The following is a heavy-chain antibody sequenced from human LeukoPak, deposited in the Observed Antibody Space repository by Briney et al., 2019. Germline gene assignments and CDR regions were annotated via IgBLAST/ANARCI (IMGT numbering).Heavy chain of an antibody. CDR2: TYYRSQQWHS. J-gene: IGHJ4*02. V-gene: IGHV6-1*01. CDR1: GDSVSSNGAS. CDR3: GRETDFGVVTN. Sequence: PSQTLSLTCAISGDSVSSNGASWNWIRQSPSRGLEWLRRTYYRSQQWHSDYAPSVTGRITLNRDTSKNQFSLQLNSMTPEDTAVYYCGRETDFGVVTNWGQGTLVTVSS. D-gene: IGHD3-3*01.